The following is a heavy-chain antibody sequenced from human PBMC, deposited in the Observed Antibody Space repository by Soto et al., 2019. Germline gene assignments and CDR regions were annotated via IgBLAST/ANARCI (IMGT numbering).Heavy chain of an antibody. J-gene: IGHJ5*02. V-gene: IGHV4-30-4*01. CDR3: ARDVRLVLLSVGANWFDP. CDR1: GGSLSSGDYY. Sequence: QVQLQESGPGLVKPSQTLSLTCTVSGGSLSSGDYYWSWVRQPPEKGLEWIGFISYSGITYFNPSLKSRVTISVDTSKNQFSLRLSSVTAADTAMYYCARDVRLVLLSVGANWFDPWGQGTLVTVSS. CDR2: ISYSGIT. D-gene: IGHD6-19*01.